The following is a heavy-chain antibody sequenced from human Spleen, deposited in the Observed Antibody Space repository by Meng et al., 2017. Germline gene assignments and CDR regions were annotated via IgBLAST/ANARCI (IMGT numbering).Heavy chain of an antibody. CDR2: INTDGSTT. CDR3: VRVQLVPPFDY. Sequence: GESLKISCAASGFTFSGHWMHWVRQAPGKGLVWVSRINTDGSTTTYAGSVKGRFTISRDNAKNTLYLQMNSLRAEDTAVYYCVRVQLVPPFDYWGQGTLVTVSS. CDR1: GFTFSGHW. V-gene: IGHV3-74*01. J-gene: IGHJ4*02. D-gene: IGHD1-1*01.